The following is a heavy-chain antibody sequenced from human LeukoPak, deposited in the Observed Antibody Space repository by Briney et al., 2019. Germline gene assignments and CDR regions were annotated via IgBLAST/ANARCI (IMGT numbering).Heavy chain of an antibody. CDR1: GFTFSSYV. J-gene: IGHJ3*02. CDR2: IWYDGSNK. Sequence: PGGSLRLSCAASGFTFSSYVMHWVRQAPGKGLEWVAVIWYDGSNKYYADPVKGRFTISRDNSKNTLYLQMNSLRAEDTAVYYCARVHSTSRQTDAFDIWGQGTMVTVSS. V-gene: IGHV3-33*01. CDR3: ARVHSTSRQTDAFDI. D-gene: IGHD6-13*01.